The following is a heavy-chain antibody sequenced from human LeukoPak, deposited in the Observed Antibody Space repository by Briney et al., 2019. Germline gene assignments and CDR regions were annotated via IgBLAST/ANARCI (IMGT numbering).Heavy chain of an antibody. D-gene: IGHD3-22*01. CDR1: GFTFSSYA. J-gene: IGHJ4*02. Sequence: PGGSLRLSCAASGFTFSSYAMSWVRQAPGKGLEWVSGISWNSGSIGYADSVKGRFTISRDNAKNSLYLQMNSLRAEDTALYYCAKDIDGYDSSGCIDYWGQGTLVTVSS. V-gene: IGHV3-9*01. CDR3: AKDIDGYDSSGCIDY. CDR2: ISWNSGSI.